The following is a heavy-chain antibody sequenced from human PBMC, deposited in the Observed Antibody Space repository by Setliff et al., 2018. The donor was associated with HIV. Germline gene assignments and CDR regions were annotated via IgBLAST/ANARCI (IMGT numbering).Heavy chain of an antibody. D-gene: IGHD7-27*01. CDR3: ARCRLNGGFNL. J-gene: IGHJ5*02. Sequence: LSLTCTVSGGSISSTNYFWGWIRQPPGKGLEWIGTIYYHGSTYYNPSLKSRVTISVDTSKNQFSLKLSSVTAADTAVYYCARCRLNGGFNLWGQGTLVTVSS. CDR2: IYYHGST. V-gene: IGHV4-39*01. CDR1: GGSISSTNYF.